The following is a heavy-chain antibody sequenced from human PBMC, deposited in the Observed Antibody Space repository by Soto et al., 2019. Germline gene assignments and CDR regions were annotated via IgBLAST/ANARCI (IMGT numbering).Heavy chain of an antibody. CDR1: GFTFSSYA. V-gene: IGHV3-23*01. D-gene: IGHD3-16*02. J-gene: IGHJ4*02. CDR3: ASLGDYVWGSYRYTGADY. CDR2: ISGSGGST. Sequence: LRLSCAASGFTFSSYAMSWVRQAPGKGLEWVSAISGSGGSTYYADSVKGRFTISRDNSKNTLYLQMNSLRAEDTAVYYCASLGDYVWGSYRYTGADYWGQGTLVTVSS.